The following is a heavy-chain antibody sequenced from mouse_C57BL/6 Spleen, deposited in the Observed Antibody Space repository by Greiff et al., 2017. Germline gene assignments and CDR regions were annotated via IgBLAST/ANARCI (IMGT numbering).Heavy chain of an antibody. CDR3: ARRELYYVDY. V-gene: IGHV1-50*01. CDR1: GYTFTSYW. CDR2: IDPSDSYT. Sequence: QVQLQQSGAELVKPGASVKLSCKASGYTFTSYWMQWVKQRPGQGLEWIGEIDPSDSYTNYDQKFKGKATLTVDTSSSTAYMQLSSLTSEDSAVYYCARRELYYVDYWGQGTTLTVSS. J-gene: IGHJ2*01.